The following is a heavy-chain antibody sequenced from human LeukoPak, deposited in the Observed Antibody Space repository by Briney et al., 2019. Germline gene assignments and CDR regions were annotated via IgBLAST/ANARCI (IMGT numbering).Heavy chain of an antibody. CDR1: GGSISSSSYY. CDR3: CSHAGDY. D-gene: IGHD2-15*01. CDR2: IYYSGST. V-gene: IGHV4-39*07. J-gene: IGHJ4*02. Sequence: KPSETLSLICTVSGGSISSSSYYWGWIRQPPGKGLEWIGSIYYSGSTYYNPSLKSRVSISVDTSKNQFSLKLSSVTAADTAVYYCCSHAGDYWGQGTLVTVSS.